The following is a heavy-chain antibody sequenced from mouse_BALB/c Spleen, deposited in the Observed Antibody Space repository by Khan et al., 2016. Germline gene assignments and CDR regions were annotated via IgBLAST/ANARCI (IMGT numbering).Heavy chain of an antibody. J-gene: IGHJ3*01. D-gene: IGHD3-3*01. V-gene: IGHV3-2*02. CDR3: ARGGLAQAWFAY. CDR2: ISYSGST. Sequence: QLQESGPGLVKPSQSLSLTCTVTGYSITSDYAWNWIRQFPGNKLEWMGYISYSGSTSYNPSLKSRISITRDTSKNQFFLQLNSVTTEDTATDYGARGGLAQAWFAYWGQGTLVTVSA. CDR1: GYSITSDYA.